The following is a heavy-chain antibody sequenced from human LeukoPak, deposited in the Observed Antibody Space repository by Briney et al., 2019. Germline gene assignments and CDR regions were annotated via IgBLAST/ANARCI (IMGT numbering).Heavy chain of an antibody. D-gene: IGHD3-22*01. V-gene: IGHV3-23*01. CDR1: GFTFSGYD. Sequence: GGSLRLSCAASGFTFSGYDMTWVRHAPGKGLEWVSAISDRGDDTYYADSVRGRFTISRDNSKNALYLHMNTLRAEDTALYYCAKRAPYSSSTVYFDFWGQGTLVTVSS. J-gene: IGHJ4*02. CDR3: AKRAPYSSSTVYFDF. CDR2: ISDRGDDT.